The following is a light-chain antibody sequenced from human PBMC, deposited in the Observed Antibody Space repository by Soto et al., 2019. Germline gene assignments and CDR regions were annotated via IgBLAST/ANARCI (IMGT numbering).Light chain of an antibody. CDR3: SSYTSSSTLYV. J-gene: IGLJ1*01. CDR1: SSDIGGYKY. V-gene: IGLV2-14*01. CDR2: EVS. Sequence: QSALTQPASVSGSPGQSITISCTGTSSDIGGYKYVSWYQQHAGKGPKLIIYEVSNRPLGVSNRFSGSKSGNTASLIITGLQAEDEADYYGSSYTSSSTLYVFGTGTKLTVL.